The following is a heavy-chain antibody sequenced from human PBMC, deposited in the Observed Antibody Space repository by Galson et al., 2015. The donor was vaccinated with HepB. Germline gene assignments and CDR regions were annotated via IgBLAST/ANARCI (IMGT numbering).Heavy chain of an antibody. CDR1: GFTFSSYS. CDR2: ISSSSSTI. D-gene: IGHD2-2*01. V-gene: IGHV3-48*04. CDR3: AGDPRYCGSTSCYKDY. Sequence: SLRLSCAASGFTFSSYSMNWVRQAPGKGLEWVSYISSSSSTIYYADSVKGRFTISRDNAKNSLYLQMNSLRAEDTAVYYCAGDPRYCGSTSCYKDYWGQGTLVTVSS. J-gene: IGHJ4*02.